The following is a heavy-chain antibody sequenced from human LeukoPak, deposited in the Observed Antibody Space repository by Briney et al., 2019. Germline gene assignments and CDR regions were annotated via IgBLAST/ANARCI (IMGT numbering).Heavy chain of an antibody. CDR2: IYYSGST. CDR1: GGPISSGDYY. CDR3: ARGDYGDYRGDY. D-gene: IGHD4-17*01. V-gene: IGHV4-30-4*01. J-gene: IGHJ4*02. Sequence: PSETLSLTCTVSGGPISSGDYYWSWIRQPPGKGLEWIGYIYYSGSTYYNPSLKSRVTISVDTSKNQFSLKLSSVTAADTAVYYCARGDYGDYRGDYWGQGTLVTVSS.